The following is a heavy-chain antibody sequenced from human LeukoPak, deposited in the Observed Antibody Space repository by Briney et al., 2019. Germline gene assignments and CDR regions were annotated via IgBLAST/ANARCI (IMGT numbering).Heavy chain of an antibody. J-gene: IGHJ4*02. CDR2: ISGSGGGT. CDR1: GFTFSSYA. CDR3: AKDYDYVWGSYRYYFDY. V-gene: IGHV3-23*01. Sequence: GGSLRLSCAASGFTFSSYAMSWVRQAPGKGLEWVPAISGSGGGTYYADSVKGRFTTSRDNSKNTLYLQMNSLRAEDTAVYYCAKDYDYVWGSYRYYFDYWGQGTLVTVSS. D-gene: IGHD3-16*02.